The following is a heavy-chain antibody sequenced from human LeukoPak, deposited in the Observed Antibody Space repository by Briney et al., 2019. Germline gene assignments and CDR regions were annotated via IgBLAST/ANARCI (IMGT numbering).Heavy chain of an antibody. CDR3: AKSNPAYYDSSGYHDY. CDR1: GFTFSSYS. D-gene: IGHD3-22*01. Sequence: PGGSLRLSCAASGFTFSSYSMNWVRQAPGKGLEWVSSISSSSSYIYYADSVKGRFTISRDNSKNTLYLQMNSLRAEDTAVYYCAKSNPAYYDSSGYHDYWGQGTLVTVSS. J-gene: IGHJ4*02. CDR2: ISSSSSYI. V-gene: IGHV3-21*04.